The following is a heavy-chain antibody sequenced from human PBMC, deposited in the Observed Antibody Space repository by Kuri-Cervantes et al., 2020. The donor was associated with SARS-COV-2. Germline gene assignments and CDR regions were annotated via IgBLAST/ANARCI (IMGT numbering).Heavy chain of an antibody. D-gene: IGHD5-12*01. J-gene: IGHJ6*02. CDR1: GYRFTMYH. Sequence: ASVKVSCKASGYRFTMYHMHWVRQAPGQGLEWMGIINPSIGSTTYAQKFQGRVTVTRDTSTSTVYMELSSLRSDDTAVYYCARTDVDIVAEMERDEYYYYGMDVWGQGTTVTVSS. CDR2: INPSIGST. V-gene: IGHV1-46*01. CDR3: ARTDVDIVAEMERDEYYYYGMDV.